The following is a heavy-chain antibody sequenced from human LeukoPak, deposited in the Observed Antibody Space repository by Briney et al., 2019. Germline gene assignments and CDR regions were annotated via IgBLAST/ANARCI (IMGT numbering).Heavy chain of an antibody. CDR2: INPNSGGT. J-gene: IGHJ4*02. D-gene: IGHD6-19*01. V-gene: IGHV1-2*02. Sequence: GASVKVSCKASGYTFTGYYMHWVRQAPGQGLEWMGWINPNSGGTNYAQKFQGRVTMTRDTSISTAYMELSRLRSDDTAVYYCARAAVAGPTVIDYWGQGTLVTVSS. CDR3: ARAAVAGPTVIDY. CDR1: GYTFTGYY.